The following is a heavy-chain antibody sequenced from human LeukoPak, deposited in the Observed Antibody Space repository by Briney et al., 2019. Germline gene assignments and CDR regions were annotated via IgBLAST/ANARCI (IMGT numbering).Heavy chain of an antibody. CDR3: ARDPSYSSSSGDAFDI. D-gene: IGHD6-6*01. V-gene: IGHV1-18*01. CDR2: ISAYNGNT. J-gene: IGHJ3*02. CDR1: GFTFTSYG. Sequence: GASVKVFCKASGFTFTSYGISWGRQAPGQGLEWVGWISAYNGNTNYAQKLQGRVTMTTDTSTSTAYMELRSLRSDDTAVYYCARDPSYSSSSGDAFDIWGQGTMVTVSS.